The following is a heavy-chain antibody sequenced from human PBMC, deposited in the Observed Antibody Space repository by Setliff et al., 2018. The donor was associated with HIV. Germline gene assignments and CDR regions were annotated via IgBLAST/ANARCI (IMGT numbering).Heavy chain of an antibody. CDR3: ARDRKAAMVGSDAFDI. J-gene: IGHJ3*02. Sequence: PGGSLRLSCAASGFTFSSYSMNWVRQAPGKGLEWVSYISSSGRTIYYGDSVKGRFTISRDNAKNSLYLQMNSLRAEDTAVYYCARDRKAAMVGSDAFDIWGQGTMVTVSS. CDR1: GFTFSSYS. V-gene: IGHV3-48*04. CDR2: ISSSGRTI. D-gene: IGHD5-18*01.